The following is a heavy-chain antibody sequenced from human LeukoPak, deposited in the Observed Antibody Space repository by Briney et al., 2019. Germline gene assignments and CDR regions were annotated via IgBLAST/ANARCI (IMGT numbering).Heavy chain of an antibody. CDR1: GGSFSGYY. J-gene: IGHJ3*02. Sequence: SETLSLTCAVYGGSFSGYYWSWISQPPGKGLEWIGEINHSGSTNYNPSLKSRVTISVDTSKNQFSLKLSSVTAADTAVYYCARGRPVPGGAFDIWGQGTMVTVSS. CDR2: INHSGST. D-gene: IGHD1-26*01. V-gene: IGHV4-34*01. CDR3: ARGRPVPGGAFDI.